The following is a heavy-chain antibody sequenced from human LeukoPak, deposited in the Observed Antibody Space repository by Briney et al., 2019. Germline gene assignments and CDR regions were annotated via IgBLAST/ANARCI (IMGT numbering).Heavy chain of an antibody. CDR1: GGSISSSAYH. Sequence: SETLSLTCTVSGGSISSSAYHWGRIRQPPGKGREWIGTINYGGNNYYNLSLKSRVIIFLDTSKNQFSLKLSSVTAADTAVYYCARLWSTSCKGGSCPHQPNYWGQGTRVTVPS. CDR2: INYGGNN. J-gene: IGHJ4*02. V-gene: IGHV4-39*01. D-gene: IGHD2-15*01. CDR3: ARLWSTSCKGGSCPHQPNY.